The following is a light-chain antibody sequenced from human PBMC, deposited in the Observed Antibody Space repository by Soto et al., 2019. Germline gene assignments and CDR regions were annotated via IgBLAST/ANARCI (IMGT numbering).Light chain of an antibody. CDR2: ANT. Sequence: QSVLTQPPSVSGAPGQRITISCTGSSSNIRAGYDVHWYQQLPGTAPKLLIYANTKRPSGVPGRFSGSNSGASASLAITGLQAEDEADYYCQSYDSSLSASVFGGGTKVTVL. CDR3: QSYDSSLSASV. V-gene: IGLV1-40*01. CDR1: SSNIRAGYD. J-gene: IGLJ2*01.